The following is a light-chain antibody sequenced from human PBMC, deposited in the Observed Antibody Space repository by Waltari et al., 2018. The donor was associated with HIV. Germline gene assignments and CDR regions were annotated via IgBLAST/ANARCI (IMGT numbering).Light chain of an antibody. CDR3: AAWDDSLSGPV. Sequence: QSVLTQPPSASGTPGQRVTISRSGSSSNIGSNYVYWYQQLPGTAPKLLIYRSNQRPSGVPDRFSGSKSGTSASLAISGLRSEDEADYYCAAWDDSLSGPVFGGGTKLTVL. CDR1: SSNIGSNY. J-gene: IGLJ3*02. V-gene: IGLV1-47*01. CDR2: RSN.